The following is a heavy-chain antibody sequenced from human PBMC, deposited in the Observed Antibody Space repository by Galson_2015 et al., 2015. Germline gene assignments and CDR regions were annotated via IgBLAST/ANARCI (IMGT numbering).Heavy chain of an antibody. D-gene: IGHD6-19*01. CDR2: IRSKADNYAT. V-gene: IGHV3-73*01. CDR1: GFSLSGYY. Sequence: SLRLSCAASGFSLSGYYMHWVRQASGKGLEWVGRIRSKADNYATSYAASVKGRFTISRDALKNTAYLQMSSLKTEDTALYYCTTRIAVAGTWFQYWGRGTLVTVSS. J-gene: IGHJ1*01. CDR3: TTRIAVAGTWFQY.